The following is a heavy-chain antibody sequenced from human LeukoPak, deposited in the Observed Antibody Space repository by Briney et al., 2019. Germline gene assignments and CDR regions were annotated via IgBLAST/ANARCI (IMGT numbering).Heavy chain of an antibody. Sequence: GGSLRLSCAASGFTFSSYAMSWVRQAPGKGLEWVSLIIDDGHTTSYADSVKGRFTISRDNSKNTLFLQMNSLRAEDSAVYYCARLQGITPQPMTEGFDIWGQGTMVTVSS. V-gene: IGHV3-23*01. D-gene: IGHD3-16*01. CDR1: GFTFSSYA. J-gene: IGHJ3*02. CDR3: ARLQGITPQPMTEGFDI. CDR2: IIDDGHTT.